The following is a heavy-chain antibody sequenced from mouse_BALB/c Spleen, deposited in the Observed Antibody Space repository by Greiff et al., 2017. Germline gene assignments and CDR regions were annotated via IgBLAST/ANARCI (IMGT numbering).Heavy chain of an antibody. J-gene: IGHJ1*01. D-gene: IGHD4-1*01. V-gene: IGHV2-9-2*01. CDR1: GFSLTSYD. CDR2: IWTGGGT. Sequence: QVQLKESGPGLVAPSQSLSITCTVSGFSLTSYDISWIRQPPGKGLEWLGVIWTGGGTNYNSAFMSRLSISKDNSKSQVFLKMNSLQTDDTAIYYCVREGVGRFSYFDVWGAGTTVTVSS. CDR3: VREGVGRFSYFDV.